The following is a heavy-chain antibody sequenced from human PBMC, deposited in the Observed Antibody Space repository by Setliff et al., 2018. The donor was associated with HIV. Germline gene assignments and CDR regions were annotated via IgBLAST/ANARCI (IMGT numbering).Heavy chain of an antibody. CDR2: ISTSGSGGNT. CDR1: GFAFSSYS. V-gene: IGHV3-23*01. Sequence: PGGSLRLSCAASGFAFSSYSMNWVRQAPGKGLEWVSSISTSGSGGNTYYADSVKGRFTISRDNSKNTLSLQMNSLRVEDTAVYYCAKGASFSGSYFDYWGQGTLVTVSS. CDR3: AKGASFSGSYFDY. J-gene: IGHJ4*02. D-gene: IGHD5-12*01.